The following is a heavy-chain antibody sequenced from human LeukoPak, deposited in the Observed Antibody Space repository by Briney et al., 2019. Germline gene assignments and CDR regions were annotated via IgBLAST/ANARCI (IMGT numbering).Heavy chain of an antibody. CDR2: ILYDGTNK. D-gene: IGHD6-19*01. V-gene: IGHV3-30*02. Sequence: GGSLRLSCAASGFTFSSYGMHWVRQAPGKGLEWVAFILYDGTNKYYADSVKGRFTISRDSSKNTLYLQMNSLRAEDTAVYYCAKRVAGTYHFDYWGQGTLVTVSS. CDR3: AKRVAGTYHFDY. J-gene: IGHJ4*02. CDR1: GFTFSSYG.